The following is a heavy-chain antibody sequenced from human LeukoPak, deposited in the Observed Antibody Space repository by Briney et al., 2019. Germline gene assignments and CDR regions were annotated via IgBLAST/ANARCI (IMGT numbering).Heavy chain of an antibody. Sequence: GESLKISCKGSGYSFTSYWIGWVRQMPGKGLEWMGIIYPGDFDTRYSPSFQGQVTISADKSISTAYLQWSSLKASDTAMYYCARAPLQYCNGGSCQSPPDYWGQGTLVTVSS. V-gene: IGHV5-51*01. CDR3: ARAPLQYCNGGSCQSPPDY. J-gene: IGHJ4*02. CDR1: GYSFTSYW. D-gene: IGHD2-15*01. CDR2: IYPGDFDT.